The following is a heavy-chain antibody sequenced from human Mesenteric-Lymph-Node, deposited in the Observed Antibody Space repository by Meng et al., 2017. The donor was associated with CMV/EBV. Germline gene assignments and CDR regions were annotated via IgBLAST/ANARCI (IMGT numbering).Heavy chain of an antibody. J-gene: IGHJ6*02. D-gene: IGHD3-3*01. Sequence: GESLKISCAASGLSFSSYSMNWVRLAPGKGLEWVSSIGNAGNDIYYADSLKGRFTISRDNAKSSLYLQMNSLRAEDTAVYYCARGQDYDFWTGRPYGMDVWGQGTTVTVSS. CDR2: IGNAGNDI. CDR1: GLSFSSYS. CDR3: ARGQDYDFWTGRPYGMDV. V-gene: IGHV3-21*01.